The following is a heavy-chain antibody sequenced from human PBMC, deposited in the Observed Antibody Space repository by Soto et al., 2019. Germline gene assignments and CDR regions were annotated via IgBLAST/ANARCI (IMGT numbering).Heavy chain of an antibody. Sequence: GASVKVSCKASGYTFTSYGISWVRQAPGQGLEWMGWISAYNGNTNYAQKLQGRVTMTTDTSTSTAYVELRSLRSDDTAVYYCARGRRYYDSSGYYYYYYGMDVWGQGTTVTVSS. CDR2: ISAYNGNT. J-gene: IGHJ6*02. CDR1: GYTFTSYG. V-gene: IGHV1-18*01. CDR3: ARGRRYYDSSGYYYYYYGMDV. D-gene: IGHD3-22*01.